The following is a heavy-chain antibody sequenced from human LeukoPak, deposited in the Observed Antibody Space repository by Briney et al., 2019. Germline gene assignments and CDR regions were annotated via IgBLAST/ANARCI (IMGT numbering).Heavy chain of an antibody. CDR1: GDSIRTYY. CDR2: IFYTGTT. D-gene: IGHD3-10*01. Sequence: SETLTLTCTVSGDSIRTYYWTWIRQPPGKGLEWLGYIFYTGTTNYKPSLKSRVTISVDLPKNQLSLKLTSLTAADTAVYFCARMDYYGSYYLDFWGQGTLVTVSS. CDR3: ARMDYYGSYYLDF. J-gene: IGHJ4*02. V-gene: IGHV4-59*12.